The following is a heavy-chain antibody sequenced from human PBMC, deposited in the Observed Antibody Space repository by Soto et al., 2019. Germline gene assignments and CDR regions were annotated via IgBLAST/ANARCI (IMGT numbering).Heavy chain of an antibody. J-gene: IGHJ4*02. CDR2: INQSGST. Sequence: QVQLQQWGAGLLKPSETLSLSCAVYGASFSGYYWNWIRQPPGKGLEWIGEINQSGSTNYSPSLKTRVTISVDTSKMQFSLRVSSVTPADTAVYYCARRFSGTGRYFDYWGQGTLVTVSS. CDR3: ARRFSGTGRYFDY. CDR1: GASFSGYY. D-gene: IGHD1-1*01. V-gene: IGHV4-34*02.